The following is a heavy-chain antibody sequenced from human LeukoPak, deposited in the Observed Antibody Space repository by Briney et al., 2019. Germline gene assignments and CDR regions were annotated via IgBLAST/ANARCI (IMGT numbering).Heavy chain of an antibody. Sequence: GASVKVSCKASGYTFTGYYMHWVRQAPGQGLEWMGWINPNSGGTNYAQKFQGRVTMTRDTSISTAYMELSRLRSDDTAVYYCARDLSGYCSGGSCANYYYYMDVWGKGTTVTVSS. CDR2: INPNSGGT. V-gene: IGHV1-2*02. D-gene: IGHD2-15*01. CDR3: ARDLSGYCSGGSCANYYYYMDV. CDR1: GYTFTGYY. J-gene: IGHJ6*03.